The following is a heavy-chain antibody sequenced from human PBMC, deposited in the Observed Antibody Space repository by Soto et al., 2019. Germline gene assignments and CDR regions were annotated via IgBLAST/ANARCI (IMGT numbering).Heavy chain of an antibody. CDR3: ARGIYSGYDFDY. V-gene: IGHV4-30-2*01. Sequence: SETLSLTCAVSGGSISSGGYSWSWIRQPPGKGLEWIGYIYHSGSTYYNPSLKSRVTISVDRSKNQFSLKLSSVTAADTAVYYCARGIYSGYDFDYWGQGTLVTVSS. D-gene: IGHD5-12*01. CDR2: IYHSGST. J-gene: IGHJ4*02. CDR1: GGSISSGGYS.